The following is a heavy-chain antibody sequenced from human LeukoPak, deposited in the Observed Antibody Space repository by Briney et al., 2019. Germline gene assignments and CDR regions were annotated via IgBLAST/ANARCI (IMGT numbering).Heavy chain of an antibody. D-gene: IGHD4-23*01. CDR1: GGPISSYY. J-gene: IGHJ4*02. V-gene: IGHV4-4*07. Sequence: SETLSLTCTVSGGPISSYYWSWIRQPAGKGLEWIGRIYTSGNSNYNPSLKSRVTMSLDTSKNQFSLKVRSVTAADTAMYYCGRAPGGNSPFDYWGQGTLVTVSS. CDR3: GRAPGGNSPFDY. CDR2: IYTSGNS.